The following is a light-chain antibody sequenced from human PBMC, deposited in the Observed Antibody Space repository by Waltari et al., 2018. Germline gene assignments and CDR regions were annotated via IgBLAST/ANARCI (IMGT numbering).Light chain of an antibody. CDR3: CSYSTSGSWM. J-gene: IGLJ3*02. V-gene: IGLV2-23*02. Sequence: QSALTQPASVSGSPGQSITIPCTGTSSNIGDYNLFSWFPPHPGKVPDLGMYYVPTRPSGSSARVSRSKSGNTASLTISALQADDEADYYCCSYSTSGSWMFGGGTKVTVL. CDR1: SSNIGDYNL. CDR2: YVP.